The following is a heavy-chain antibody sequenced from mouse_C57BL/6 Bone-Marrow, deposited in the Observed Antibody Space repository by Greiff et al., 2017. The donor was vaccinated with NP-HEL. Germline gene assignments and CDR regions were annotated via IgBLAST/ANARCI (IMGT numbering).Heavy chain of an antibody. J-gene: IGHJ3*01. CDR3: AREGLRAY. V-gene: IGHV5-4*01. CDR2: ISDGGSYT. D-gene: IGHD3-1*01. CDR1: GFTFSSYA. Sequence: EVQVVESGGGLVKPGGSLKLSCAASGFTFSSYAMSWVRQTPEKRLEWVATISDGGSYTYYPDNVKGRFTISRDNAKNNLYLQMSHLKSEDTAMYYCAREGLRAYWGQGTLVTVSA.